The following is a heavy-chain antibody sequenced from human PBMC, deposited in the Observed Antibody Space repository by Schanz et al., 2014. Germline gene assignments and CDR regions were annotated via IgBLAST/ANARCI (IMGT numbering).Heavy chain of an antibody. Sequence: QVQMVESGGGVVQFGRSLRLSCVASGFTFSSYGMHWVRQAPGKGLEWVAVIWYDENNKYYADSVKGRFTISRDNSKNTLYLQMNSLRAEDTAVYYCAKDLLYGAPMPLNHLDYWGQGTLVTVSS. CDR2: IWYDENNK. CDR3: AKDLLYGAPMPLNHLDY. J-gene: IGHJ4*02. V-gene: IGHV3-33*06. CDR1: GFTFSSYG. D-gene: IGHD2-2*01.